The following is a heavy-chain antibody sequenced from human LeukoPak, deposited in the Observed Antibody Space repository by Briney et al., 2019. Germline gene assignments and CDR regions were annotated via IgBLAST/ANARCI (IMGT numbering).Heavy chain of an antibody. D-gene: IGHD6-13*01. CDR2: ISGSGGST. V-gene: IGHV3-23*01. CDR3: AKDSALMAAAGPLTFDY. J-gene: IGHJ4*02. CDR1: GFTFSSYA. Sequence: GGSLRLSCAASGFTFSSYAMSWVRQAPGKGLEWVSAISGSGGSTYYADSVKGRFTISRDNSKNTLYLQMNSLRAEDTAVYYCAKDSALMAAAGPLTFDYWGQGTLVTVSS.